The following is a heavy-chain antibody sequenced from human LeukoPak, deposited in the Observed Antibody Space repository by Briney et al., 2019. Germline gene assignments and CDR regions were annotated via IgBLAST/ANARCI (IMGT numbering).Heavy chain of an antibody. V-gene: IGHV1-8*01. Sequence: GASVKVSCKASGYTFTSYDINWVRQATGQGLEWMGWMNPNSGNTGYAQKFQGRVTMTRNTSISTAYMELSSLRSEDTAVYYCARRLGVRGVPKHGYYYHMDVWGKGTTVPVSS. CDR2: MNPNSGNT. D-gene: IGHD3-10*01. J-gene: IGHJ6*03. CDR3: ARRLGVRGVPKHGYYYHMDV. CDR1: GYTFTSYD.